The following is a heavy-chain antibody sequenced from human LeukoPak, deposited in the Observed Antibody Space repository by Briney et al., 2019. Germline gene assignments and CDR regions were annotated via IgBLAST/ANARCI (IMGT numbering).Heavy chain of an antibody. CDR1: GYTFTEYN. CDR3: ARPGLRVGGSFNF. V-gene: IGHV1-2*02. CDR2: INPNSGGT. J-gene: IGHJ4*02. Sequence: GASVTVSCTASGYTFTEYNIHWVRQAPGQGLEWMGWINPNSGGTNYAQKFQGRVTMTRDTSINTAYMEVSRLSSDDTAVYYSARPGLRVGGSFNFWGQGTLVTVSS. D-gene: IGHD3-16*01.